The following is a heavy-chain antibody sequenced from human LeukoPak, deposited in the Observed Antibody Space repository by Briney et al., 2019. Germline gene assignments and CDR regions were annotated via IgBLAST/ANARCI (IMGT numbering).Heavy chain of an antibody. D-gene: IGHD2-2*01. J-gene: IGHJ4*02. CDR2: INPNSGGT. V-gene: IGHV1-2*02. CDR1: GYTFTGYY. CDR3: ATIGGYCSSTSCVDY. Sequence: ASVKVSCKASGYTFTGYYMHWVRQAPGQGLEWMGWINPNSGGTNYAQKFQGRVTMTGDTSISTAYMELSRLRSDDTAVYYCATIGGYCSSTSCVDYWGQGTLVTVSS.